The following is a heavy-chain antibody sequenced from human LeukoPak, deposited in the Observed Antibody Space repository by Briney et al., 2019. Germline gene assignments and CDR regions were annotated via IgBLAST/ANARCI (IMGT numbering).Heavy chain of an antibody. V-gene: IGHV4-61*09. CDR2: LYTSGTT. CDR3: ARAGGSVGWYGTIDS. Sequence: PSQTLSLTCTVSGGSISSGSYYWTWLRQPAGKGLEWIVHLYTSGTTSYNPSLQSRVTISADTSRHQFSLRLTSVTAADTPVYYCARAGGSVGWYGTIDSWGQGTLVTVSS. CDR1: GGSISSGSYY. D-gene: IGHD6-19*01. J-gene: IGHJ4*02.